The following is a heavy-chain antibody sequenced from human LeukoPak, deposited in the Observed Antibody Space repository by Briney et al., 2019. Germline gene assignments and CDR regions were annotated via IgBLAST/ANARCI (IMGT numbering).Heavy chain of an antibody. CDR2: ISGSGGST. V-gene: IGHV3-23*01. D-gene: IGHD3-16*01. Sequence: GGSLRLSCVASGFTLRSYVMSWVRQAPGKGLEWVSLISGSGGSTYYADSVKGRFTISRDNSKNTLYLQMNSLRAEDTAVFYCAKDRDDYVGGGVLGAFDIWGQVTMVTVS. J-gene: IGHJ3*02. CDR3: AKDRDDYVGGGVLGAFDI. CDR1: GFTLRSYV.